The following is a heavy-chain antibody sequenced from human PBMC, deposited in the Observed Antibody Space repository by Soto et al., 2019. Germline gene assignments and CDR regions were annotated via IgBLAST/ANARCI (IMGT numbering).Heavy chain of an antibody. V-gene: IGHV3-23*01. CDR2: ISGGGDTT. J-gene: IGHJ4*02. Sequence: VQLLESGGGLVQPGGSLRLSCAASGFTFNNYAMTCVRQAPGKRLEWVPAISGGGDTTSYADSVKGRFTVSRDGSKNTRYLQMSSLRAEDTALYYCAKGRGGSGSLTPRVDFWGQGTLVTVSS. CDR3: AKGRGGSGSLTPRVDF. CDR1: GFTFNNYA. D-gene: IGHD3-10*01.